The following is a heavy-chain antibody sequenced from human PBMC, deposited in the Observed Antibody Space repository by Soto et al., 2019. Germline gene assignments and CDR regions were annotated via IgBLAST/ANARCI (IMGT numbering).Heavy chain of an antibody. CDR1: GGSISSSSYY. CDR3: ASRYCSSTSCYPDYWYFDL. V-gene: IGHV4-39*01. CDR2: IYYSGST. Sequence: QLQLQESGPGLVKPSETLSLTCTVSGGSISSSSYYWGWIRQPPGKGLEWIGSIYYSGSTYYNPSLKSRVTISVDTSKNQFSLKLSSVTAADTAVYYCASRYCSSTSCYPDYWYFDLWGRGTLVTVSS. D-gene: IGHD2-2*01. J-gene: IGHJ2*01.